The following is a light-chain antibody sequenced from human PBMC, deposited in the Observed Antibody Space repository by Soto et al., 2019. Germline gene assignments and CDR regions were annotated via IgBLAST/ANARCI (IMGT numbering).Light chain of an antibody. CDR2: RNN. J-gene: IGLJ2*01. CDR1: SSNIGSNF. Sequence: QSVLTQPPSASGTPGQRVTMSCSGSSSNIGSNFVYWYQHLPGTAPKLLMYRNNQRPSGVPDRFSGSKSGTSASLAISGLRSEDEADYYCAASDDSLNVVFGGGTKLTVL. CDR3: AASDDSLNVV. V-gene: IGLV1-47*01.